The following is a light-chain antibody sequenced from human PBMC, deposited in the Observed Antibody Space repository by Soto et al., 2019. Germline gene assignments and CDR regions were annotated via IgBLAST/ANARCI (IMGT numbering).Light chain of an antibody. CDR2: DAS. Sequence: EIVLTQSPGTLSLSPGERAILSRRASQSVSSTYLAWYQQKPGQAPRLLIYDASSRATGIPDRFSGGGSGTDFTLTISRLEPEDFAVYYCHQFSSYPLTFGGGTKVDI. J-gene: IGKJ4*01. CDR3: HQFSSYPLT. V-gene: IGKV3-20*01. CDR1: QSVSSTY.